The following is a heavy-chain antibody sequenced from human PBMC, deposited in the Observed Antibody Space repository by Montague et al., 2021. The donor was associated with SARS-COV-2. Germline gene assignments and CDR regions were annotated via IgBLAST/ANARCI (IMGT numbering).Heavy chain of an antibody. J-gene: IGHJ4*02. CDR1: GDSVVSNSAT. V-gene: IGHV6-1*01. D-gene: IGHD6-13*01. CDR2: TYYRTMWKS. CDR3: VRGIEAAGSYDY. Sequence: CAISGDSVVSNSATWNWHRQDPSRDLEWVGRTYYRTMWKSDYARXVKSRIAINPDTSKNQFSLQLSSVTPEDTALYYCVRGIEAAGSYDYWGQGTLVTVSS.